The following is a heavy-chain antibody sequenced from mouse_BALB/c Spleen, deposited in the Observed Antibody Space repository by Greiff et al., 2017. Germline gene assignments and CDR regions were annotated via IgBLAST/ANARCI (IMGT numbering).Heavy chain of an antibody. CDR3: ARDRWPGYAMDY. J-gene: IGHJ4*01. D-gene: IGHD2-3*01. CDR2: INSNGGST. CDR1: GFTFSSYG. Sequence: EVQRVESGGGLVQPGGSLKLSCAASGFTFSSYGMSWVRQTPDKRLELVATINSNGGSTYYPDSVKGRFTISRDNAKNTLYLQMSSLKSEDTAMYYCARDRWPGYAMDYWGQGTSVTVSS. V-gene: IGHV5-6-3*01.